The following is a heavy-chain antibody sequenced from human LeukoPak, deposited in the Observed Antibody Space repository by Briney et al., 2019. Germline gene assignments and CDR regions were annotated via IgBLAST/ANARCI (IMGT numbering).Heavy chain of an antibody. CDR1: GFTFSSYG. CDR2: ISYDGSNK. D-gene: IGHD3-3*01. CDR3: AKGRVATILVVVPMDV. J-gene: IGHJ6*02. Sequence: GGSLRLSCAASGFTFSSYGMHWVRQAPGKGLEWVAVISYDGSNKYYADSVKGRFTISRDNSKNTLYLQMNSLRAEDTAVYYCAKGRVATILVVVPMDVRGQGTTVTVSS. V-gene: IGHV3-30*18.